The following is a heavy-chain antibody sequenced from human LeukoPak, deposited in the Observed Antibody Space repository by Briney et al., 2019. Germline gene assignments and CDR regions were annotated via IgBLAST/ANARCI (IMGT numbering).Heavy chain of an antibody. CDR1: GGSISSYY. CDR3: AGHYGDPLFDY. Sequence: KPSETLSLTCTVSGGSISSYYWSWIRQPPGKGLEWIGYIYYSGSTNYNPSLKSRVTISVDTSKNQFSLKLSSVTAADTAVYYCAGHYGDPLFDYWGQGTLVTVSS. J-gene: IGHJ4*02. CDR2: IYYSGST. V-gene: IGHV4-59*01. D-gene: IGHD4-17*01.